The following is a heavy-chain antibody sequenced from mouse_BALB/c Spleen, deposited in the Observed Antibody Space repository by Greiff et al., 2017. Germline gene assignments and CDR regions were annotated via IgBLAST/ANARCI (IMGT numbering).Heavy chain of an antibody. Sequence: EVQLQESGPGLVKPSQSLSLTCTVTGYSITSDYAWNWIRQFPGNKLEWMGYISYSGSTSYNPSLKSRISITRDTSKNQFFLQLNSVTTEDTATYYCATYDYDVGAMDYWGQGTSVTVSS. D-gene: IGHD2-4*01. CDR1: GYSITSDYA. CDR2: ISYSGST. J-gene: IGHJ4*01. CDR3: ATYDYDVGAMDY. V-gene: IGHV3-2*02.